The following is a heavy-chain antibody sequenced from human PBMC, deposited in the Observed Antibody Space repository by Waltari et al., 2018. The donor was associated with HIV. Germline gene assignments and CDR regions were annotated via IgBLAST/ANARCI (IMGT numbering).Heavy chain of an antibody. CDR1: GFTFDDYA. J-gene: IGHJ4*02. CDR3: AKGPFDY. V-gene: IGHV3-9*01. Sequence: EVQLVESGGGLVQPGRSLRLSCDASGFTFDDYAMHWVRQAPGKGLEWVAGISWNSGSIGYEDSVKGRFTISRDNAKNSVYLEMNSLRTEDTALYYCAKGPFDYWGQGTLVTVSS. CDR2: ISWNSGSI.